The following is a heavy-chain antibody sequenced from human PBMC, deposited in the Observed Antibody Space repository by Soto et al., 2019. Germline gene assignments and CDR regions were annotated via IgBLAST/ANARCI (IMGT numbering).Heavy chain of an antibody. V-gene: IGHV4-59*08. CDR1: GGSIRSYY. Sequence: PSETLALTCTVSGGSIRSYYWSWIRQPPGKGLEWIGYIYYSGSTNYNPSLKSRVTISVDTSKNQFSLKQSSVTAADTAVYYCARRYGSGSYWFDPWGQGTLVTISS. D-gene: IGHD3-10*01. J-gene: IGHJ5*02. CDR3: ARRYGSGSYWFDP. CDR2: IYYSGST.